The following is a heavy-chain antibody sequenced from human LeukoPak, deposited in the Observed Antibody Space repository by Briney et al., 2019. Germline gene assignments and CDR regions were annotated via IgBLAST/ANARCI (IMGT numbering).Heavy chain of an antibody. V-gene: IGHV3-53*04. CDR3: ARVGVGYYDSSGDYDAFDI. D-gene: IGHD3-22*01. CDR1: GFTVSSNY. Sequence: PGGSLRLSCAASGFTVSSNYMSWVRQAPGKGLEWVSVIYSGGSTYCADSVKGRFTISRHNSKNTLYLQMNSLRAEDTAVYYCARVGVGYYDSSGDYDAFDIWGQGTMVTVSS. CDR2: IYSGGST. J-gene: IGHJ3*02.